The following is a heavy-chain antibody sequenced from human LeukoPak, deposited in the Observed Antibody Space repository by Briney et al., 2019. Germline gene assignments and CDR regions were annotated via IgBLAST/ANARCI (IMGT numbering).Heavy chain of an antibody. V-gene: IGHV3-21*01. Sequence: GGSLRLSCAASGFTFSSYSMNWVRQAPGKGLEWVSSISGSSSYIYYADSVKGRFTISRHNAKNSLYLQMNSLRAEDDTAVYYCARGFGSSIPYSYYYYLDVWGKGTTVTVSS. CDR3: ARGFGSSIPYSYYYYLDV. CDR2: ISGSSSYI. J-gene: IGHJ6*03. CDR1: GFTFSSYS. D-gene: IGHD6-6*01.